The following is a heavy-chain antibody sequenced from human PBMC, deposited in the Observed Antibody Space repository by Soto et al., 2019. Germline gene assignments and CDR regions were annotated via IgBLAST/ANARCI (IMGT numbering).Heavy chain of an antibody. J-gene: IGHJ5*02. D-gene: IGHD6-6*01. CDR3: ARDMIEYSRSSYNWFDP. CDR1: GGTFSSYA. CDR2: IIPIFGTA. V-gene: IGHV1-69*01. Sequence: QVQLVQSGAEVKKPGSSVKVSCKASGGTFSSYAISWVRQAPGQGLERMGGIIPIFGTANYAQKFQGRVTITADESTRTAYMEVCRLRSEDTAVYYCARDMIEYSRSSYNWFDPWGQGTLVTVFS.